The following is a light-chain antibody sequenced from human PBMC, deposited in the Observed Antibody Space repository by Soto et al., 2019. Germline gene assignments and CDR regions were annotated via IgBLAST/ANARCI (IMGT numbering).Light chain of an antibody. Sequence: EIVLTQSPGTLSLSQGERATLSCRASQSVSSSYLAWYQQKPGQTPRLLISATSSRATGIPDRFIGSGSGTDFTLTISRLDPEDFAVYYCQHYGNSPFTFGPGTKVDIK. CDR1: QSVSSSY. CDR2: ATS. J-gene: IGKJ3*01. CDR3: QHYGNSPFT. V-gene: IGKV3-20*01.